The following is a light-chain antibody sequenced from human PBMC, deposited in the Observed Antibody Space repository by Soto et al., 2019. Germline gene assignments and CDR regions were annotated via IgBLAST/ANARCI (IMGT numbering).Light chain of an antibody. CDR2: AAS. V-gene: IGKV1-39*01. CDR3: QQTYSTPPT. CDR1: QSISTY. Sequence: DIQMTQSPSSLSASLGYRFTITFRASQSISTYLNWYQQKAGLAPKLLIYAASSLQSGVPSRFSGSGSGTDFTLTISSLQPEDFATYYCQQTYSTPPTFGQGTKVDIK. J-gene: IGKJ1*01.